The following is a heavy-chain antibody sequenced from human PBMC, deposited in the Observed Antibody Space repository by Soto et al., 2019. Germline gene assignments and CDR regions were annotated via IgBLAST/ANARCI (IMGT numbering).Heavy chain of an antibody. Sequence: QVQLVQSGAAVKKPGASVKVSCKASGYTFTSYGISWVRQLPGQGLEWMGWISAYNVNTNYAQKLQGRVTMTTDTSTSPAYMELRSLRSDDTAVYYCARDKGDGSGSSYGYWGQGTLVTVSS. J-gene: IGHJ4*02. D-gene: IGHD3-10*01. CDR1: GYTFTSYG. CDR2: ISAYNVNT. V-gene: IGHV1-18*01. CDR3: ARDKGDGSGSSYGY.